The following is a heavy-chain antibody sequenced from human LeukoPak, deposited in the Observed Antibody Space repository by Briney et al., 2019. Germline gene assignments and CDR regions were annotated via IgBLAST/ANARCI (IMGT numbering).Heavy chain of an antibody. CDR2: INSDGSST. J-gene: IGHJ4*02. V-gene: IGHV3-74*01. Sequence: GGSLRLSCAASGFTFSSYWMHWVRQAPGKGLVWVSRINSDGSSTSYADSVKGRFTISRDNSKNTLYLQMSSLRAEDTAVYYCVKRGSPGTGYYFDYWGQGTLVTVPS. CDR1: GFTFSSYW. D-gene: IGHD1-14*01. CDR3: VKRGSPGTGYYFDY.